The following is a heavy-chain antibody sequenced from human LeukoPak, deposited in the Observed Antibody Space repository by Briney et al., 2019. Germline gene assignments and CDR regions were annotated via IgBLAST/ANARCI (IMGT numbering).Heavy chain of an antibody. J-gene: IGHJ6*02. CDR1: ENSFVNHW. CDR2: IYPGDSDT. V-gene: IGHV5-51*01. CDR3: ARSSYDSSPLDD. Sequence: GESLKISCKGSENSFVNHWIAWVRQMPGKGLEWIGIIYPGDSDTRYSPSFQGQVTISAAKSINTVYLQWSSLKASDTAIYYCARSSYDSSPLDDWGQGTTVTVSS. D-gene: IGHD3-22*01.